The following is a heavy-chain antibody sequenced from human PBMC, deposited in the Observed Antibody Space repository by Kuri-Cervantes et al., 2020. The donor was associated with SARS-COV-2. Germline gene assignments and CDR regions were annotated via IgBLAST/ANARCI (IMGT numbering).Heavy chain of an antibody. D-gene: IGHD3-22*01. CDR1: GFTFSSYA. CDR2: ISGSGGST. CDR3: AKDLSAITTIVGGGAFDN. Sequence: GGSLRLSCAASGFTFSSYAMSWVRQAPGKGLEWVSAISGSGGSTYYADSVKGRFTISRDNSKNTLYLQMNSLRAEDTAVYYCAKDLSAITTIVGGGAFDNWGQGTMVTVSS. J-gene: IGHJ3*02. V-gene: IGHV3-23*01.